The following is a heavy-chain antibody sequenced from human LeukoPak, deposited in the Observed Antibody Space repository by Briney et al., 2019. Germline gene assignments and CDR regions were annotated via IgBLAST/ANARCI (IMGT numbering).Heavy chain of an antibody. J-gene: IGHJ6*03. CDR1: GFTFDDCA. V-gene: IGHV3-9*01. D-gene: IGHD2-15*01. CDR3: AKDRRGGLLVGYMDP. Sequence: GRSLRLSCAASGFTFDDCAIHWVRQAPGESLEYVSGIGSNSGSIGYADSVTRRFSISRANAKNTLYLHMNSLSAEATDLYYCAKDRRGGLLVGYMDPWGKGTMVTVSS. CDR2: IGSNSGSI.